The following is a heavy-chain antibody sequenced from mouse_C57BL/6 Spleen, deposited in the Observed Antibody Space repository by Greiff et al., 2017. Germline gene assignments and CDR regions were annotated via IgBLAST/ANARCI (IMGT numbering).Heavy chain of an antibody. CDR2: IDPSDSYT. CDR3: ARWGLVTMDY. V-gene: IGHV1-69*01. CDR1: GYTFTSYG. Sequence: QVQLQQPGAELVMPGASVKLSCKASGYTFTSYGMHWVKQRPGQGLEWIGEIDPSDSYTNYNQKFKGKSTLTVDKSSSTAYMELSSLTSEVSAVYYCARWGLVTMDYWGQGTSVTVSS. J-gene: IGHJ4*01. D-gene: IGHD2-13*01.